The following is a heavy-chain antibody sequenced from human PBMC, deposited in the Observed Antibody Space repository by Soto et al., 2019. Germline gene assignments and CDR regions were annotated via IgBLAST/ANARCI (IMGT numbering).Heavy chain of an antibody. CDR1: GYSFAGYW. Sequence: GESLKISCKGSGYSFAGYWITWVRQKPGKGLEWMGRIDPSDSQTYYSPSFRGHVTISVTKSITTVFLQWSSLRASDTAMYYCARDQEQFGTFTDWFDPWGQGTLVTVSS. CDR3: ARDQEQFGTFTDWFDP. D-gene: IGHD3-16*01. V-gene: IGHV5-10-1*01. CDR2: IDPSDSQT. J-gene: IGHJ5*02.